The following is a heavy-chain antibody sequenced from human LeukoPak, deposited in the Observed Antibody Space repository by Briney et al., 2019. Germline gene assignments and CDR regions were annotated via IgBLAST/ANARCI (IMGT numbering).Heavy chain of an antibody. CDR2: TNPNSGNT. D-gene: IGHD3-10*01. CDR1: GYSDTSYD. Sequence: ASEKVSCKASGYSDTSYDIYWVRQAAGQWLEWMGWTNPNSGNTGYAQRFQGRVTMTRNTSISTAYMELSSLRSEDTAVYYCARLYSGSMSSPYYYGMDVWGQGTTVTVSS. CDR3: ARLYSGSMSSPYYYGMDV. V-gene: IGHV1-8*01. J-gene: IGHJ6*02.